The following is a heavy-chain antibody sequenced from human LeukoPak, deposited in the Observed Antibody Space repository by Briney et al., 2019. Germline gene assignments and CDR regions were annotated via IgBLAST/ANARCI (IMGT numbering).Heavy chain of an antibody. Sequence: GGSLRLSCTVSGFTVSSNSMSWVRQAPGKGLEWVSYISSSGSTIYYADSVRGRFTISRDNAKNSLYLQMNSLRAEDTAVYYCAELGITMIGGVWGKGTTVTISS. V-gene: IGHV3-48*04. CDR1: GFTVSSNS. J-gene: IGHJ6*04. CDR3: AELGITMIGGV. CDR2: ISSSGSTI. D-gene: IGHD3-10*02.